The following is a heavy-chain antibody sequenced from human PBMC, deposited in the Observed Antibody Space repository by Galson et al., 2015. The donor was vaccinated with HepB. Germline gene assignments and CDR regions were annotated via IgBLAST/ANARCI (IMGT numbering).Heavy chain of an antibody. J-gene: IGHJ4*02. V-gene: IGHV4-59*02. Sequence: ETLSLTCTVSGGSVTTYYWSWIRQPPGKGLEWVGYFYYTGSSNYNPSLQNRVTMSTDTSTNQFSLNLTSVTAADTAVYFCARSFPYSDYIDYWGQGILVTVS. D-gene: IGHD4-11*01. CDR3: ARSFPYSDYIDY. CDR2: FYYTGSS. CDR1: GGSVTTYY.